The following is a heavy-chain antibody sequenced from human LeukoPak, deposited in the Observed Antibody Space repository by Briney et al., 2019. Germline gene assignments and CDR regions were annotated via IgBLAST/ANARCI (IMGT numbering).Heavy chain of an antibody. J-gene: IGHJ3*02. V-gene: IGHV4-59*12. D-gene: IGHD5-18*01. CDR3: AREDTAMVEDAFDI. CDR2: IYYSGST. CDR1: GGSISSNY. Sequence: SETLSLTCTVSGGSISSNYWSWIRQPPGKGLEWIGYIYYSGSTNYNPSLKSRVTMSVDTSKNQFSLKLSSVTAADTAVYYCAREDTAMVEDAFDIWGQGTMVTVSS.